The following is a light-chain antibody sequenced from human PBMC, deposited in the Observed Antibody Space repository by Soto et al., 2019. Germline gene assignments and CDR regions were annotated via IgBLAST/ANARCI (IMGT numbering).Light chain of an antibody. CDR1: QSFSSSY. J-gene: IGKJ4*01. Sequence: EIVLTQSPGTLSLSPGERATLSCRASQSFSSSYLAWYQQKPGQAPRLLIYDAFKRATGIPARFSGSGSGTDFTLTISSLEPEDFAVYYCQQRSDWPLTFGGGTDVEI. V-gene: IGKV3-11*01. CDR2: DAF. CDR3: QQRSDWPLT.